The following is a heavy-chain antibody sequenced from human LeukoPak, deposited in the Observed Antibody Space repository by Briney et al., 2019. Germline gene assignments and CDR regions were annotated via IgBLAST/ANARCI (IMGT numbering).Heavy chain of an antibody. D-gene: IGHD3-22*01. Sequence: ETLSLTCTVSGDSMTLYYWSWIRQSPGKGLEWIGNMYYSGSPDYNPSLKSRVTISIDTSKNQFSLRLTSVTAADTAVYYCARWRPYFYDSSGYVDYWGQGTLVTVSS. CDR1: GDSMTLYY. CDR2: MYYSGSP. CDR3: ARWRPYFYDSSGYVDY. J-gene: IGHJ4*02. V-gene: IGHV4-59*01.